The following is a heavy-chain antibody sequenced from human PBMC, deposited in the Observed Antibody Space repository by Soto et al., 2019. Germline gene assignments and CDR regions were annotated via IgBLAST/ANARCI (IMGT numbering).Heavy chain of an antibody. CDR2: IYSSGTT. V-gene: IGHV3-53*01. D-gene: IGHD1-20*01. CDR1: GFIVSHNY. Sequence: PVGSLRLSCTPSGFIVSHNYMSWVRQAPGTGLEWVSVIYSSGTTYYADSVKGRFTISRDDSKNTLYLQMNSLRAEDTAVYYCARGITGTTFDYWGQGTLVTVSS. CDR3: ARGITGTTFDY. J-gene: IGHJ4*02.